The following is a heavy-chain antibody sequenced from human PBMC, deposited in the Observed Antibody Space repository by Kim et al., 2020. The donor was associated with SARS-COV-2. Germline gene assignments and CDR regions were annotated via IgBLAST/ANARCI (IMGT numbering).Heavy chain of an antibody. CDR3: AREGSGWYVDGWFDP. CDR2: IKQDGSEK. V-gene: IGHV3-7*03. D-gene: IGHD6-19*01. J-gene: IGHJ5*02. CDR1: GFTFSSYW. Sequence: GGSLRLSCAASGFTFSSYWMSWVRQAPGKGLEWVPNIKQDGSEKYYVDSVKGRFTISRDNAKNSLYLQMNSLRAEDTAVYYCAREGSGWYVDGWFDPWGQGTLVTVSS.